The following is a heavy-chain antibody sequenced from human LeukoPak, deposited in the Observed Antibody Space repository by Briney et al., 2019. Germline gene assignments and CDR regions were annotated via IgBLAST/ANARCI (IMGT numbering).Heavy chain of an antibody. Sequence: ASVKVSCKASGGTFSSYAISWVRQAPGQGLEWMGGIIPIFGTANYAQKFQGRVTITADESTSTAHMELSSLRSEDTAVYYCARALIVVVPAAPLEYYYYGMDVWGKGTTVTVSS. J-gene: IGHJ6*04. CDR3: ARALIVVVPAAPLEYYYYGMDV. V-gene: IGHV1-69*01. CDR2: IIPIFGTA. D-gene: IGHD2-2*01. CDR1: GGTFSSYA.